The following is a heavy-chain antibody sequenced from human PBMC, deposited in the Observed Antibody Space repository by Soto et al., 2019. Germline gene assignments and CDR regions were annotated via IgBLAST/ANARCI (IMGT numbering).Heavy chain of an antibody. V-gene: IGHV1-46*03. CDR2: INSGGGSA. CDR1: GYTFTNYY. J-gene: IGHJ4*01. D-gene: IGHD2-21*02. CDR3: ARGGHVAVVTAAFDN. Sequence: ASVKVSCKASGYTFTNYYMHWVRQAPGQGLEWKGIINSGGGSATYAQKFLGRVTLTRDTSTSTVYMDLSSLGSDDSAVYYCARGGHVAVVTAAFDNWGHGTLVTVSS.